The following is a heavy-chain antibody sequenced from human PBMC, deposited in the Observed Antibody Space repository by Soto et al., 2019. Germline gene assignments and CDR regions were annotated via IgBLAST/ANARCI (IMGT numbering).Heavy chain of an antibody. CDR1: GYTFTGYY. CDR2: INPNSGGT. J-gene: IGHJ4*02. CDR3: AREPLKTFHFYFDY. V-gene: IGHV1-2*02. D-gene: IGHD3-3*02. Sequence: QVQLVQSGAEVKKPGASVKVSCKASGYTFTGYYMHWVRQAPGQGLEWMGWINPNSGGTNYAQKFQGRVTMTRDTYISTAYMELSRLRSDDTDVYYCAREPLKTFHFYFDYWGQGTLVTVSS.